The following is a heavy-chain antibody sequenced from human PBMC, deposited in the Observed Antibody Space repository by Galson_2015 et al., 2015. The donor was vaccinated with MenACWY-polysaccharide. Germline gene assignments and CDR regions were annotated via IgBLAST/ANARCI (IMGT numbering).Heavy chain of an antibody. J-gene: IGHJ5*02. Sequence: SLRLSCAASGFTFSDYYMSWIRQAPGKGLEWVSYISTSESIIYYADSVKGRFTISRDNAKNSLYLQMNSLRAEDTAVYYCARNPRNYGDSAWFDPWGQGTLVTVSS. CDR3: ARNPRNYGDSAWFDP. V-gene: IGHV3-11*01. CDR1: GFTFSDYY. CDR2: ISTSESII. D-gene: IGHD4-17*01.